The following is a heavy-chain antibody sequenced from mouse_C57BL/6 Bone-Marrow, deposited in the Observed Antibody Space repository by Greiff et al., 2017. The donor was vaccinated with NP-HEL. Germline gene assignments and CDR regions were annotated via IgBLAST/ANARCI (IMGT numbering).Heavy chain of an antibody. CDR1: GFTFSDYY. J-gene: IGHJ3*01. CDR2: ISNGGGST. V-gene: IGHV5-12*01. D-gene: IGHD1-1*01. CDR3: ARGGLYYGSSLAY. Sequence: EVKLVESGGGLVQPGGSLKLSCAASGFTFSDYYMYWVRQTPEKRLEWVAYISNGGGSTYYPDTVKGRFTISRDNAKNTLYLQMSRLKSEDTAMYYCARGGLYYGSSLAYWGQGTLVTVSA.